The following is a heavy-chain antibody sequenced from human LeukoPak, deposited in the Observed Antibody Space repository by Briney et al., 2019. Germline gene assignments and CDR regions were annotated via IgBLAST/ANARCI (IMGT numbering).Heavy chain of an antibody. CDR1: GFTFGNYL. CDR3: ARAPSGWHATDV. CDR2: VHIDGSST. V-gene: IGHV3-74*01. J-gene: IGHJ6*02. Sequence: PGGSLRLSCAASGFTFGNYLMHWVRQAPGKGLMWVSRVHIDGSSTTYADSVKGRFTISRDDAKNTLYLQTNSLRAEDTAVYYCARAPSGWHATDVWGQGTTVTVSS. D-gene: IGHD6-19*01.